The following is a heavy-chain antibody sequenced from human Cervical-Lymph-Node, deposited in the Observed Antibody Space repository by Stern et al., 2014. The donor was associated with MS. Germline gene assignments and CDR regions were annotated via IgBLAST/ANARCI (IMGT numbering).Heavy chain of an antibody. D-gene: IGHD4-11*01. CDR1: GFTFRNYA. J-gene: IGHJ4*02. V-gene: IGHV3-30*04. Sequence: QVQLGQSGGGVVQPGRSLRLSCAASGFTFRNYAMHWVRQAPGKGLEWVTVISYDGSNIYYGDSVKGRFSVSRDNSKNTLYLQMNSLRAEDTAVYYCARDDFSDYAKRSRFEYWGQGTLVTVSS. CDR3: ARDDFSDYAKRSRFEY. CDR2: ISYDGSNI.